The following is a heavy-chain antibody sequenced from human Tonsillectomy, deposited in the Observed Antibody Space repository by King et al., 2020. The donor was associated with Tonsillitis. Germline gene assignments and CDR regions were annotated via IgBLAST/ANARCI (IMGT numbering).Heavy chain of an antibody. Sequence: QLVQSGAEVKKPGESLKISCKGSGYTFTSYWIAWVRQMPGKGLEWMGIIYPGDSDTRYSPSFQGQVTISADRSIITAYLQWSSLKASDTAIYYCARLGSPSSAYAAHFDYWGQGTLVTVSS. CDR3: ARLGSPSSAYAAHFDY. CDR2: IYPGDSDT. CDR1: GYTFTSYW. D-gene: IGHD3-22*01. V-gene: IGHV5-51*01. J-gene: IGHJ4*02.